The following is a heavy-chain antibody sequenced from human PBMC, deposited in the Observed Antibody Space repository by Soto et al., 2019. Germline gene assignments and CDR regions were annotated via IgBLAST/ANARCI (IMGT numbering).Heavy chain of an antibody. CDR3: ARESHDILTGPPWVWYFDL. V-gene: IGHV4-34*01. Sequence: QVQLQQWGAGPLRPLETLSLTCGVSGGSFSGYYWAWIRQSPGKGLEWIGEINDRGSINYNPSLKSRVSISVDTPKNHYSLNLRSVTAADSAVYYCARESHDILTGPPWVWYFDLWGRGTLVNVSS. CDR1: GGSFSGYY. J-gene: IGHJ2*01. CDR2: INDRGSI. D-gene: IGHD3-9*01.